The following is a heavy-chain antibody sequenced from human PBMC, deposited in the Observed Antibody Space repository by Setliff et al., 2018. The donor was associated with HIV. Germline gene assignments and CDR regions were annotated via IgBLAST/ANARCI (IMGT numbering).Heavy chain of an antibody. D-gene: IGHD3-22*01. CDR2: ISAYNGNT. CDR1: GYTFTSYG. Sequence: GASVKVSCKASGYTFTSYGISWVRQAPGQGLEWMGWISAYNGNTNYAQKLQGRVTMTTDTSTSTAYMELRSLRSDDTAVYYCARGGGYYDSSGPVHYYYYYYMDVWGKGTTVTSP. J-gene: IGHJ6*03. CDR3: ARGGGYYDSSGPVHYYYYYYMDV. V-gene: IGHV1-18*01.